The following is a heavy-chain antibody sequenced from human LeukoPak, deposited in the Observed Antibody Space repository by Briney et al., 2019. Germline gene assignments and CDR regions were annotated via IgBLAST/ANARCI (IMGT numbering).Heavy chain of an antibody. J-gene: IGHJ4*02. V-gene: IGHV3-9*01. Sequence: GGSVRLSCTASGFTFGDYAMHWVRQAPGKGLEWVSGISWNSGSIGYADSVKGRFTISRDNAKNSLYLQMNSLRVEDTAVYYCTKVRSGSSNWALRVFDYWGQGALVTVSS. CDR1: GFTFGDYA. D-gene: IGHD4-11*01. CDR2: ISWNSGSI. CDR3: TKVRSGSSNWALRVFDY.